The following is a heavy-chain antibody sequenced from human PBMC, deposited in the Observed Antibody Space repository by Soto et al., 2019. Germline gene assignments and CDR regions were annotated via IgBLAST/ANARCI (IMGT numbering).Heavy chain of an antibody. CDR3: ARGSQWQADY. CDR1: GFTFSTYW. Sequence: PGGSLSLSCAASGFTFSTYWMSWVRQAPGKGLEWVATIKQGGSEKYNVDSVKGRFTISRDNAENSLYLQMNSLKSEDTAVYFCARGSQWQADYWGQGTLVTVSS. D-gene: IGHD6-19*01. V-gene: IGHV3-7*01. CDR2: IKQGGSEK. J-gene: IGHJ4*02.